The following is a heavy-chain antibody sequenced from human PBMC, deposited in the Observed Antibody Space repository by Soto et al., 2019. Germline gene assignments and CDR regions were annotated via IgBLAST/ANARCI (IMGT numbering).Heavy chain of an antibody. CDR1: GGSISSDDYY. V-gene: IGHV4-30-4*01. J-gene: IGHJ4*02. D-gene: IGHD6-13*01. Sequence: SETLSLTCTVSGGSISSDDYYWSWVRQPPGKGLEWIGNIYYSGSTSYNPSLKSRLTLSLDTSNNQFSLKLSSVSAADTAVYYCARDRSNSPDYFDPWGQGTLVTVSS. CDR3: ARDRSNSPDYFDP. CDR2: IYYSGST.